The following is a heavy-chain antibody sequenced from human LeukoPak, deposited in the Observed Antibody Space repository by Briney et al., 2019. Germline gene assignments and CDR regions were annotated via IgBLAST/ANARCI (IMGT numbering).Heavy chain of an antibody. CDR3: ARGGYYDSSGYANWFDP. J-gene: IGHJ5*02. CDR1: GGSISSGGYS. CDR2: INHSGST. Sequence: SETLSLTCAVSGGSISSGGYSWSWIRQPPGKGLEWIGEINHSGSTNYNPSLKSRVTISVDTSKNQFSLKLSSVTAADTAVYYCARGGYYDSSGYANWFDPWGQGTLVTVSS. D-gene: IGHD3-22*01. V-gene: IGHV4-30-2*01.